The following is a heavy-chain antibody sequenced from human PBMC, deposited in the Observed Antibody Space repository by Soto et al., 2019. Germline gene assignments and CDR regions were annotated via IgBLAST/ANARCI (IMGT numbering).Heavy chain of an antibody. J-gene: IGHJ4*02. CDR2: ILHTGGT. V-gene: IGHV4-30-2*01. CDR1: GSSLSGGGFS. Sequence: TLPLTCALSGSSLSGGGFSWSYVRQPPGKGLEWIGYILHTGGTQYNPSLKSRVSMSVDKSKNQFSLHLTSVTAADTAVYYCARLQIGEGFDSWGQGALFTVSS. CDR3: ARLQIGEGFDS. D-gene: IGHD1-1*01.